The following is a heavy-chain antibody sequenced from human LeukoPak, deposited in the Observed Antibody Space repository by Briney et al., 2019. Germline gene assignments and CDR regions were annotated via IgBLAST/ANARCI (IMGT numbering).Heavy chain of an antibody. CDR2: INPNSGGT. CDR1: GYTFTGYY. J-gene: IGHJ3*02. V-gene: IGHV1-2*04. CDR3: ARDITGTTGLGVDAFDI. Sequence: GASVKVSCKASGYTFTGYYMHWVRQAPGQGLEWMGRINPNSGGTNYAQKFQGWVTMTRDTSISTAYMELSRLRSDDTAVYYCARDITGTTGLGVDAFDIWGQGTMVTVSS. D-gene: IGHD1-20*01.